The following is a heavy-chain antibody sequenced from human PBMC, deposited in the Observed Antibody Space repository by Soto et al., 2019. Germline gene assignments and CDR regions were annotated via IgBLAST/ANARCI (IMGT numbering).Heavy chain of an antibody. Sequence: EVQLLESGGGLVQPGGSLRLSCAASGFTFSSYAMSWVRQAPGKGLEWVSAISGSGGSTYYADSVKGRFTISRDNSKNTLYLQMNSLRAEDTAVYYCARGAYDYDILTGYYYYYGMDVWGQGTTVTVSS. CDR1: GFTFSSYA. CDR3: ARGAYDYDILTGYYYYYGMDV. D-gene: IGHD3-9*01. CDR2: ISGSGGST. V-gene: IGHV3-23*01. J-gene: IGHJ6*02.